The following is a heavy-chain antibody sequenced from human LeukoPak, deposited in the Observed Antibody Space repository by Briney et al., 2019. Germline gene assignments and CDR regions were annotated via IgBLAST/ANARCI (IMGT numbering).Heavy chain of an antibody. D-gene: IGHD5-18*01. Sequence: GGALTLSCLASGFTFDDYALHWLRPAPGKGLEWVSLISGDGGRTYYADSVKGRFTISRDNSKNSLYLQMNSLRTEDTALYYCAKGLGFSYGVGFDFWGQGTLVTVCS. CDR2: ISGDGGRT. CDR3: AKGLGFSYGVGFDF. V-gene: IGHV3-43*02. J-gene: IGHJ4*02. CDR1: GFTFDDYA.